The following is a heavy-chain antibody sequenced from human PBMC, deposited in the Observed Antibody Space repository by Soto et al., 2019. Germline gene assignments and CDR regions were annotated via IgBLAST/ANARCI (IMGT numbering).Heavy chain of an antibody. V-gene: IGHV3-23*01. Sequence: GGSLRLSCAASGFTFGTYAMSWVRQAPGKGLEWVSGISGRGTTFYADSVKGRFTISRDNSKNTLHLQMDSLRAEDMAFYYCAKFRGQVYGDYYLDQWGQGTLVTVSS. D-gene: IGHD4-17*01. J-gene: IGHJ4*02. CDR3: AKFRGQVYGDYYLDQ. CDR1: GFTFGTYA. CDR2: ISGRGTT.